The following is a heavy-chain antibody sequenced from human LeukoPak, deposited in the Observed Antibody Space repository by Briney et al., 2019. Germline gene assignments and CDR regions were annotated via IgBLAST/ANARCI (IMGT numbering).Heavy chain of an antibody. CDR1: GFTFSSYG. V-gene: IGHV3-30*03. J-gene: IGHJ4*02. CDR3: AIIAASPIDY. D-gene: IGHD6-13*01. Sequence: GGSLRLSCAASGFTFSSYGMHWVRQAPGKGLEWVAVILYDGSNKYYADSVKGRFTISRDNSKNTLYLQMNSLRAEDTAVYYCAIIAASPIDYWGQGTLVTVSS. CDR2: ILYDGSNK.